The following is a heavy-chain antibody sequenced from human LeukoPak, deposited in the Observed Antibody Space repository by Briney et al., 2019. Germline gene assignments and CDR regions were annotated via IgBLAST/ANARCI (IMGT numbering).Heavy chain of an antibody. CDR3: ARAPRQWLVRGYFDY. V-gene: IGHV4-30-4*08. CDR2: FYYSGST. Sequence: SQTLSLTCTVSGGSISSGDYCWRWIRQPPGKGLEWIGYFYYSGSTYNNPSLKSRVTISVDTSKNQFSLKLSSVTAADTAVYYCARAPRQWLVRGYFDYWGQGTLVTVSS. J-gene: IGHJ4*02. CDR1: GGSISSGDYC. D-gene: IGHD6-19*01.